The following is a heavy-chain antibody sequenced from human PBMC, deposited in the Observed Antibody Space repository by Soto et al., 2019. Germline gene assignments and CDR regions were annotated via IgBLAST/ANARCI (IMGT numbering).Heavy chain of an antibody. D-gene: IGHD1-1*01. CDR1: GYTFTGYY. CDR3: ASATGTALGAFDI. J-gene: IGHJ3*02. Sequence: QGQLVQSGAEVKKAGASVKVSCKASGYTFTGYYIHWVRQAPGQGLEWMGWISPTGGGTNFAPKFQGWVTLTRDTSISTAYMELSRLSSDDTAVYYCASATGTALGAFDIWGQGTMVTVSS. V-gene: IGHV1-2*04. CDR2: ISPTGGGT.